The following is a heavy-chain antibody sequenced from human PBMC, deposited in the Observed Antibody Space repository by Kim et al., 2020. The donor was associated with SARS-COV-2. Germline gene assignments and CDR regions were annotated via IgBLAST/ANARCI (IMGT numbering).Heavy chain of an antibody. D-gene: IGHD5-12*01. J-gene: IGHJ4*02. CDR1: GFTVSSNY. CDR3: ARLNPIRGYDFDY. V-gene: IGHV3-53*01. Sequence: GGSLRLSCAASGFTVSSNYMSWVRQAPGKGLEWVSVIYSGGSTYYADSVKGRFTISRDNSKNTLYLQMNSLRAEDTAVYYCARLNPIRGYDFDYWGQGTLVTVSS. CDR2: IYSGGST.